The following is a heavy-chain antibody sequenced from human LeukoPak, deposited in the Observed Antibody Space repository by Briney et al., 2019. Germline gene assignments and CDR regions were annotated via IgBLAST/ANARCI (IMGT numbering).Heavy chain of an antibody. CDR2: INHSGST. Sequence: SETLSPTCAVYGGSFSGYYWSWIRQPPGKGLEWIGEINHSGSTNYNLSLKSRVTISVDTSKNQFSLKLSSVTAADTAVYYCARGIYYDSSGYPEYWFDPWGQGTLVTVSS. CDR3: ARGIYYDSSGYPEYWFDP. V-gene: IGHV4-34*01. CDR1: GGSFSGYY. J-gene: IGHJ5*02. D-gene: IGHD3-22*01.